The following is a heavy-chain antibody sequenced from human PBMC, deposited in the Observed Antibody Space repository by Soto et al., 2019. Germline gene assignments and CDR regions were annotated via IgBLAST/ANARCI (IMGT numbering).Heavy chain of an antibody. J-gene: IGHJ4*02. CDR3: ARGGAYYYDNSGYYMDDY. V-gene: IGHV1-18*01. Sequence: ASVKVSCKASGYTFTSYGISWVRQAPGQGLEWMRWISAYNGNTNYAQKLQARVTMTTDTSTSTAYMELRSLRSDDTAVYYCARGGAYYYDNSGYYMDDYWGQGTLVTVSS. CDR2: ISAYNGNT. D-gene: IGHD3-22*01. CDR1: GYTFTSYG.